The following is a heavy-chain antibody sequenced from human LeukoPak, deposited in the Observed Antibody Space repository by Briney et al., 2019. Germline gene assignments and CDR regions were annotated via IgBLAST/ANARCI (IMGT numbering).Heavy chain of an antibody. CDR1: GGTFSSYA. J-gene: IGHJ6*03. V-gene: IGHV1-69*05. Sequence: VSSVKVSCKASGGTFSSYAISWVRQAPGQGLEWMGGIIPIFGTANYAQKFQGRVTITTDESTSTAYMELSSLISEDTAVCYCAIDTGNYGPGDYYYYMDVWGKGTTVTVSS. CDR2: IIPIFGTA. CDR3: AIDTGNYGPGDYYYYMDV. D-gene: IGHD4-11*01.